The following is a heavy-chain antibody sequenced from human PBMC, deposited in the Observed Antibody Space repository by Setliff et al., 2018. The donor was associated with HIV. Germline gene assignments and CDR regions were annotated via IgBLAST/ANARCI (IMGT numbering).Heavy chain of an antibody. V-gene: IGHV3-7*01. D-gene: IGHD3-22*01. CDR2: IKPDGSER. J-gene: IGHJ4*02. Sequence: WGSLRLSCVVSGFTYSGYWMSWVRQTSGKGLGWVVTIKPDGSERSYLDFVKGRFTISRDNAKNSLFLQMNSLRAEDTAVYYCARGYYDSSGYPFYYFDYWGQGTLVTVSS. CDR1: GFTYSGYW. CDR3: ARGYYDSSGYPFYYFDY.